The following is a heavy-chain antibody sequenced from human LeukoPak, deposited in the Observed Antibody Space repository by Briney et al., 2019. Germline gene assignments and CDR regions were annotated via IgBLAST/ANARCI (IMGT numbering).Heavy chain of an antibody. J-gene: IGHJ5*02. CDR2: ISTSSSTI. CDR3: AIAPSPA. V-gene: IGHV3-48*04. CDR1: GFTFSSYS. Sequence: GRCLRLSCAASGFTFSSYSMNWVRQAPGKGLEWVSYISTSSSTIYYADSVKGRFTISRDNVKNSLYLQMNSLRAEDTAVYYCAIAPSPAWGQGTLVTVSS.